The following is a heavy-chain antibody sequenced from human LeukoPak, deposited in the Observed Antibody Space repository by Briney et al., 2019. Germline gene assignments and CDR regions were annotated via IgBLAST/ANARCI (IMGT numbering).Heavy chain of an antibody. CDR2: ISDRGHST. CDR3: AKYADSLFSDY. D-gene: IGHD4-17*01. CDR1: GFPFRSHT. Sequence: PGGSLRLSCEGTGFPFRSHTMSWIRQAPGKGLEWLSLISDRGHSTYYADSVKGRFTISRDNSKNTLYLQMNSLRADDTAVYYCAKYADSLFSDYWGQGTLVTVSS. V-gene: IGHV3-23*01. J-gene: IGHJ4*02.